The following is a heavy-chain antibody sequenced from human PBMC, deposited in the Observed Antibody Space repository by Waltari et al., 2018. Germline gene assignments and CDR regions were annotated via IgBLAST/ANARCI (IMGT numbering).Heavy chain of an antibody. CDR3: ARDSAYYYDSSGTSLPVD. Sequence: QVQLQQWGAGLLKPSETLSLTCAVYGGSFSGYYWSWIRQPPGKGLEWIGEINHSGSTNYNPALQIRVTISVDTSKNQFSLKLSSVTAADTAVYYCARDSAYYYDSSGTSLPVDWCQGTLVTVSS. CDR1: GGSFSGYY. CDR2: INHSGST. J-gene: IGHJ4*02. D-gene: IGHD3-22*01. V-gene: IGHV4-34*01.